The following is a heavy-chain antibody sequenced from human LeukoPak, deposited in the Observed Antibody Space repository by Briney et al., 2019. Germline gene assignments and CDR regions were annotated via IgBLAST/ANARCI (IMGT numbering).Heavy chain of an antibody. V-gene: IGHV1-69*01. CDR3: ARGTGTAMVNFDY. CDR2: IIPIFGTA. CDR1: GGSFSSYA. D-gene: IGHD5-18*01. J-gene: IGHJ4*02. Sequence: SVKVSCKASGGSFSSYAISWVRQAPGQGLEWMGAIIPIFGTANYAQKFQGRVTITADESTSTAYMELSSLRSEDTAVYYCARGTGTAMVNFDYWGQATLVTVSS.